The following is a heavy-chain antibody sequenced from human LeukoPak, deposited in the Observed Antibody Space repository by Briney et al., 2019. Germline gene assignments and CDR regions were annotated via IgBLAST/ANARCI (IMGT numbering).Heavy chain of an antibody. CDR3: ATGSNRYDSSDFDY. J-gene: IGHJ4*02. V-gene: IGHV3-15*01. Sequence: GGCLRLSCAASGFTFSNAWMNWVRQAPGKGLEWVGRIYSKTDGGTTEYAAPVKGRFSISRDDSKNTLDLQMHSLKTDDTALYYCATGSNRYDSSDFDYWGQGTLVTVSS. CDR1: GFTFSNAW. CDR2: IYSKTDGGTT. D-gene: IGHD3-22*01.